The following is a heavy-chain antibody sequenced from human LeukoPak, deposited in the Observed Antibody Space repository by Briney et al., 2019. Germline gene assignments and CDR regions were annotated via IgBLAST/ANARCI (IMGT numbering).Heavy chain of an antibody. CDR3: ARSGIYWSDASCPQWLGYFDY. Sequence: SQTLSLTCSVSGGSLSTYYWGWIRQPPGKELEWIGYIYDSVSTNHTPSLKSRLTISGDASKKQVSLKLSSVTAADTVVYYCARSGIYWSDASCPQWLGYFDYWGQGTLVTVSS. J-gene: IGHJ4*02. D-gene: IGHD6-19*01. CDR1: GGSLSTYY. V-gene: IGHV4-59*08. CDR2: IYDSVST.